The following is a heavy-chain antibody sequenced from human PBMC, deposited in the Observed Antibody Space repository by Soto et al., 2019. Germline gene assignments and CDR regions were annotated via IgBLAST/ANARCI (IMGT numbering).Heavy chain of an antibody. V-gene: IGHV3-33*01. CDR3: AREVIVGATYYYYYGMDV. J-gene: IGHJ6*02. Sequence: GGSLRLSCAASGFTFSSYGMHWVRQAPGKGLEWVAVIWYDGSNKYYADSVKGRFTISRDNSKNTLYLQMNSLRAEDTAVYYCAREVIVGATYYYYYGMDVWGQGTTVTVSS. CDR1: GFTFSSYG. D-gene: IGHD1-26*01. CDR2: IWYDGSNK.